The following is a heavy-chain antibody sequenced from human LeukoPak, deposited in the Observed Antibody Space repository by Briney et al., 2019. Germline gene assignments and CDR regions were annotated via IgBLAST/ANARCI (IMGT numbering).Heavy chain of an antibody. CDR3: ARDVGCTSTTCRYNWFDP. CDR1: GFTFSSYA. V-gene: IGHV3-30*14. Sequence: GGSLRRSCAGSGFTFSSYAMHWVRQAPGQGLEWMAVISYDGSNKYYADSVKGRFTISRDNSKNTLYLQMNSLRVEDTAVYYCARDVGCTSTTCRYNWFDPWGQGTLVTVSS. D-gene: IGHD2-2*01. J-gene: IGHJ5*02. CDR2: ISYDGSNK.